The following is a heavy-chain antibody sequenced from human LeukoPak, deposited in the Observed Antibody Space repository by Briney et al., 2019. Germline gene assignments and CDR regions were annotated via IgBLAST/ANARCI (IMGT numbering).Heavy chain of an antibody. Sequence: ETLSLTCTVSGGSMSTYYWSWVRQAPGKGLEWVSTISGSGRVKDDAEGRFSISRDNSKNMVYLQMSSLRVDDTAVYYCAKDRRSNGFSVDSWGQGTLVTVSS. CDR1: GGSMSTYY. V-gene: IGHV3-23*01. CDR3: AKDRRSNGFSVDS. J-gene: IGHJ4*02. CDR2: ISGSGRVK. D-gene: IGHD2-8*01.